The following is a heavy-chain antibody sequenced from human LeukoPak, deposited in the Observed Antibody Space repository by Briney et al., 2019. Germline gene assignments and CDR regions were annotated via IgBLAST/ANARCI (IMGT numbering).Heavy chain of an antibody. J-gene: IGHJ5*02. CDR3: ARDNRP. CDR1: GFTFSSYE. CDR2: IYSGGST. V-gene: IGHV3-53*01. Sequence: GGSLRLSCAASGFTFSSYEMNWVRQAPGKGLEWVSVIYSGGSTYYADSVKGRFTISRDNSKNTLYLQMNSLRAEDTAVYYCARDNRPWGQGTLVTVSS.